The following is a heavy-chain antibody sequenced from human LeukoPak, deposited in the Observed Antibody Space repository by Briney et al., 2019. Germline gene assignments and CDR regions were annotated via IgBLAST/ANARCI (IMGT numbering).Heavy chain of an antibody. J-gene: IGHJ4*02. CDR1: GYSFFSYW. CDR2: IYPGDSDT. D-gene: IGHD2-15*01. Sequence: GESLKISCKGSGYSFFSYWIGWVRQMPGKGLEWMGTIYPGDSDTRYSPSFQGQVTISADKSISTAYLQWSSLKASDTAMYYCARAEGYCSGGSCSDYWGKGTMVTVSS. V-gene: IGHV5-51*01. CDR3: ARAEGYCSGGSCSDY.